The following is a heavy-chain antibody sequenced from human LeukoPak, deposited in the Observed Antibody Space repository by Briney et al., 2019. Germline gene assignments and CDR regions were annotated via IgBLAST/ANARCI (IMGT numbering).Heavy chain of an antibody. D-gene: IGHD1-26*01. J-gene: IGHJ4*02. CDR2: ISDHNGNT. Sequence: GASVKVSCKVSGYIFTTYGISWVRQAPGQGLEWMGWISDHNGNTNYAQNLQGRVTMTTDTSTSTAYMELRSLRSDDTAVYYCARVGSYYSPHYFDYWGQGTLVTVSS. CDR1: GYIFTTYG. V-gene: IGHV1-18*01. CDR3: ARVGSYYSPHYFDY.